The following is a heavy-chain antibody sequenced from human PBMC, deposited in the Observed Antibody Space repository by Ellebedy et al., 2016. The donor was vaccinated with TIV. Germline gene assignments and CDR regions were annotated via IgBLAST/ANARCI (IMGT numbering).Heavy chain of an antibody. CDR1: GYSFTSYW. CDR2: IDPSDSYT. CDR3: ARGDSAGSTNDY. Sequence: VESLKISCKGSGYSFTSYWISWVRQMPGKGLEWMGRIDPSDSYTNYSPSFQGHVTISADKSISTAYQQWSSLKASDTAMYYCARGDSAGSTNDYWGQGTLVTVSS. D-gene: IGHD5-18*01. J-gene: IGHJ4*02. V-gene: IGHV5-10-1*01.